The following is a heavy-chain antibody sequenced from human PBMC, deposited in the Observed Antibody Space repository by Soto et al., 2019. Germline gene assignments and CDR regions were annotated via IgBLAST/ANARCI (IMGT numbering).Heavy chain of an antibody. CDR3: ARDQAYDSSGRDY. CDR1: GYTFTSYY. CDR2: INPSGGST. Sequence: QVQLVQSGAEVKKPGASVKVSCKASGYTFTSYYMHWVRQAPGQGLEWVGIINPSGGSTSYAQKVRGIVTITRDPSTSTVYMELSSLRSEATAVDYCARDQAYDSSGRDYWGQGTLVTVSS. V-gene: IGHV1-46*03. D-gene: IGHD3-22*01. J-gene: IGHJ4*02.